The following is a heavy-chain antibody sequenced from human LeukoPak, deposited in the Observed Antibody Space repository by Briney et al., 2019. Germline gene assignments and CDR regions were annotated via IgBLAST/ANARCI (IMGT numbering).Heavy chain of an antibody. V-gene: IGHV1-2*02. J-gene: IGHJ4*02. D-gene: IGHD3-9*01. Sequence: ASVKVSCKASGHTFTGYYMHWVRQAPGQGLEWMGWINPNSGGTNYAQKFQGRVTMTRDTSISTAYMELSRLRSDDTAVYYCAPAANYDILTGYEDWGQGTLVTVSS. CDR3: APAANYDILTGYED. CDR2: INPNSGGT. CDR1: GHTFTGYY.